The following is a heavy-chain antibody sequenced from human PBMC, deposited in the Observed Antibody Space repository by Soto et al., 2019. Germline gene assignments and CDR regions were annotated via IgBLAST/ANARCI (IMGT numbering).Heavy chain of an antibody. D-gene: IGHD6-25*01. CDR2: IIPIFGTA. CDR3: AREGGSETLQPSYNWFDT. CDR1: GGTFSSYA. J-gene: IGHJ5*02. V-gene: IGHV1-69*13. Sequence: SVKVSCKASGGTFSSYAISWVRQAPGQGLEWMGGIIPIFGTANYAQKFQGRVTITADESTSTVYMELSNLRSDDTAVYYCAREGGSETLQPSYNWFDTWGQGTLVTVSS.